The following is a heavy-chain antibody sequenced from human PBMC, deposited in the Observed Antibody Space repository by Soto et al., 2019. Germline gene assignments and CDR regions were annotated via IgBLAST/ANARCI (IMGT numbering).Heavy chain of an antibody. CDR1: GGDFKNFI. CDR2: VIPIFGTP. J-gene: IGHJ6*02. CDR3: ARVGSCPSSRCLYYGMDV. Sequence: VQLVQSGAEVRKPGSSVKVSCKASGGDFKNFIIAWVRQAPGHGLEWMGGVIPIFGTPNFVQKFQDRVTITADEATSTTYMELRNLGSEDPAVYYCARVGSCPSSRCLYYGMDVWGQGTTVIVSS. V-gene: IGHV1-69*01. D-gene: IGHD3-16*01.